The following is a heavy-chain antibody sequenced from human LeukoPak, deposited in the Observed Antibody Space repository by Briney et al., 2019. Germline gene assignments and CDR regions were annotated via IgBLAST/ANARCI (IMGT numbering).Heavy chain of an antibody. CDR3: AREHSGYDFPGRDYYYMDV. Sequence: GGSLRLSCAASGFTFSSYNMNWVRQAPGKGLEWVSSISSTSRSYIYYADSVKGRFTISRDNAKNSLYLQMNSLRAEDAAVYYCAREHSGYDFPGRDYYYMDVWGKGTTVTVSS. D-gene: IGHD5-12*01. V-gene: IGHV3-21*01. CDR2: ISSTSRSYI. J-gene: IGHJ6*03. CDR1: GFTFSSYN.